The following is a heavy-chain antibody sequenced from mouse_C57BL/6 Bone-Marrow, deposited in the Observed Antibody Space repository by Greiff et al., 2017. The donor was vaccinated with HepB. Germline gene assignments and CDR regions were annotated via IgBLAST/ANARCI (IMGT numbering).Heavy chain of an antibody. D-gene: IGHD1-1*01. CDR2: ISDGGSYT. CDR3: ARDRSTDY. Sequence: DVMLVESGGGLVKPGGSLKLSCAASGFTFSSYAMSWVRQTPEKRLEWVATISDGGSYTYYPDNVKGRFTISRDNAKNNLYLQMSHLKSEDTAMYYCARDRSTDYWGQGTTLTVSS. V-gene: IGHV5-4*01. J-gene: IGHJ2*01. CDR1: GFTFSSYA.